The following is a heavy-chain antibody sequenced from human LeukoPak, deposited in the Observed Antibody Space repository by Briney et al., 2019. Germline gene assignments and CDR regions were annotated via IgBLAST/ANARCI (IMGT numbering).Heavy chain of an antibody. CDR3: ARESLSLVDY. V-gene: IGHV3-30-3*01. Sequence: GGSLRLSCAASGFTFSSYAMHWVRQAPGKGLEWVAVISYDGSNKYYAGSVKGQFTISRDNSKNTLFLQMNSLRAEDTAVYYCARESLSLVDYWGQGTLVTVSS. CDR1: GFTFSSYA. CDR2: ISYDGSNK. J-gene: IGHJ4*02.